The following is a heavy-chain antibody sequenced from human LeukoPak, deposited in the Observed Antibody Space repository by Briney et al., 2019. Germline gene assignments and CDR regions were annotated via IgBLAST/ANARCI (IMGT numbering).Heavy chain of an antibody. CDR3: ASTRLEYSYGLYYYYYGMDV. D-gene: IGHD5-18*01. CDR2: IYYSGST. V-gene: IGHV4-30-4*01. Sequence: PSQTLSLTCTVSGGSISSGDYYWSWIRQPPGKGLEWIGYIYYSGSTYYNPSLKSRVTISVDTSKNQFSLKLSSATAADTAVYYCASTRLEYSYGLYYYYYGMDVWGQGTTVTVSS. J-gene: IGHJ6*02. CDR1: GGSISSGDYY.